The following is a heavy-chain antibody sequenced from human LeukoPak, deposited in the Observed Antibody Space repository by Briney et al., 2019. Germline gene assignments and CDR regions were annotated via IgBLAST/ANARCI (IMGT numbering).Heavy chain of an antibody. J-gene: IGHJ4*02. CDR1: GYSFINYW. CDR3: ARRTGFFDY. V-gene: IGHV5-51*01. Sequence: GESLKISCKASGYSFINYWIGWVRQMPGKGLEWMGIIYPDDSDTRYSPSFQGQVTISADRSTSTTYLQWSSLRASDTAMYYCARRTGFFDYWGQGTLVTVSS. CDR2: IYPDDSDT. D-gene: IGHD1-14*01.